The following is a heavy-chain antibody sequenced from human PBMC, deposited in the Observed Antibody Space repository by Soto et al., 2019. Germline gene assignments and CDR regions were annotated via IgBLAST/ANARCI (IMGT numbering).Heavy chain of an antibody. V-gene: IGHV5-51*01. CDR2: IYPGDSDT. CDR3: ARGGGSYSFFDF. Sequence: PGESLKISCKGSGYRSTSYWIVWVRQMPGRGLEWMGIIYPGDSDTRYSPSFQGQVTISADKSISTAYLQWGSLKASDTAIYFCARGGGSYSFFDFWGQGTLVTVSS. D-gene: IGHD1-26*01. CDR1: GYRSTSYW. J-gene: IGHJ4*02.